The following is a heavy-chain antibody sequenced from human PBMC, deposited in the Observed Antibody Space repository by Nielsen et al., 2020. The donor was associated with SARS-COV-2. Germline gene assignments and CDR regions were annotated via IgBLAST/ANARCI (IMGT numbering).Heavy chain of an antibody. CDR3: ARELSANVKYSSSWYVFDY. J-gene: IGHJ4*02. V-gene: IGHV3-21*01. CDR1: GFTFSSYS. CDR2: ISSSSYI. Sequence: GGSLRLSCAASGFTFSSYSMNWVRQAPGKGLEWVSSISSSSYIYYADSVKGRFTISRDNAKNSLYLQMNSLRAEDTAVYYCARELSANVKYSSSWYVFDYWGQGTLVTVSS. D-gene: IGHD6-13*01.